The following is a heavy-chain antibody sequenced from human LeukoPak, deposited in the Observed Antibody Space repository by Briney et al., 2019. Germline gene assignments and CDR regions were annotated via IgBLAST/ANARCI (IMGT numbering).Heavy chain of an antibody. Sequence: KPSETLSLTCAVYGGSFSGYYWSWIRQPPGKGLEWIGEINHSGSTNYNPSLKSRVTISVDTSKNQFSLKLSSVTAADTAVYYCARGYCSSTSCRYRTSSYGMDVWSKGTTVTVSS. CDR2: INHSGST. CDR3: ARGYCSSTSCRYRTSSYGMDV. V-gene: IGHV4-34*01. J-gene: IGHJ6*04. CDR1: GGSFSGYY. D-gene: IGHD2-2*01.